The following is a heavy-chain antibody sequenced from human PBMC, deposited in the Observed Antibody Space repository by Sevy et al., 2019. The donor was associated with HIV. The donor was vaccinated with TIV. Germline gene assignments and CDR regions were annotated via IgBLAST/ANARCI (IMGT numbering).Heavy chain of an antibody. CDR3: AENGGSQGAFDI. Sequence: GGSLRLSCAASGFTFSSYAMHWVRQAPGKGLEWVAVISYDGSNKYYADSVKGRFTISRDNSKNTLYLQMNSLRAEDTAVDYCAENGGSQGAFDIWGQGTMVTVSS. D-gene: IGHD1-26*01. V-gene: IGHV3-30-3*01. J-gene: IGHJ3*02. CDR1: GFTFSSYA. CDR2: ISYDGSNK.